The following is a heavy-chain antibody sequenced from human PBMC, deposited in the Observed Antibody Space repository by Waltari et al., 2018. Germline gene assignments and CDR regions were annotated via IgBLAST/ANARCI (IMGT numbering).Heavy chain of an antibody. CDR1: GGSISSSSYY. D-gene: IGHD3-10*01. CDR3: ARHMVRGEYYMDV. J-gene: IGHJ6*03. CDR2: IYYSGST. V-gene: IGHV4-39*01. Sequence: QLQLQESGPGLVKPSETLSLTCTVSGGSISSSSYYWGWIRQPPGKGLEWIGSIYYSGSTYYNPSLKSRVTISVDTSKNQFSLKLSSVTAADTAVYYCARHMVRGEYYMDVWGKGTTVTVSS.